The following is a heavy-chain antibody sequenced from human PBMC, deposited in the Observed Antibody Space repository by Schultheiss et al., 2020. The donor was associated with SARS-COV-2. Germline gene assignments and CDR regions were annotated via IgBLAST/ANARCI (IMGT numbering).Heavy chain of an antibody. D-gene: IGHD3-10*01. CDR3: ARVAPITMVRGVMNYYYYMDV. J-gene: IGHJ6*03. CDR2: IYYSGST. V-gene: IGHV4-61*08. Sequence: SETLSLTCTVSGGSISSGGYYWSWIRQSPGKGLEWIGYIYYSGSTNYNPSLKSRVTMSVDTSKNQFSLKLSSVTAADTAVYYCARVAPITMVRGVMNYYYYMDVWGKGTTVTVSS. CDR1: GGSISSGGYY.